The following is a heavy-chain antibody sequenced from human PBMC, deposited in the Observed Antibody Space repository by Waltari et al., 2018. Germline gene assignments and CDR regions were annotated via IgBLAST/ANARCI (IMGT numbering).Heavy chain of an antibody. Sequence: QVQLVQSGAEVKKPGASVKVSCKVSGYTLTELSMHWVRQAPGKGLEWMGGLDPEDGETIYAQKFQGRVTMTEDTSTDTAYMELGSLRSEDTAVYYCATGATIFGVVTNNWFDPWGQGTLVTVSS. CDR3: ATGATIFGVVTNNWFDP. CDR1: GYTLTELS. CDR2: LDPEDGET. J-gene: IGHJ5*02. D-gene: IGHD3-3*01. V-gene: IGHV1-24*01.